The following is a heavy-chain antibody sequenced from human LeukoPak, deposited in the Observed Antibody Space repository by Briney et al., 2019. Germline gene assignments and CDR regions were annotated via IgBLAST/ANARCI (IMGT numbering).Heavy chain of an antibody. D-gene: IGHD3-10*01. CDR3: AKGPITMVRGVIIPDAFDI. CDR2: ISWDGGST. V-gene: IGHV3-43*01. CDR1: GFTFDDYT. Sequence: GGSLRLSCAASGFTFDDYTMHWVRQAPGKGLEWVSLISWDGGSTYYADSVKGRFTISRDNSKNTLYLQMNSLRAEDTAVYYCAKGPITMVRGVIIPDAFDIWGQGTMVTVSS. J-gene: IGHJ3*02.